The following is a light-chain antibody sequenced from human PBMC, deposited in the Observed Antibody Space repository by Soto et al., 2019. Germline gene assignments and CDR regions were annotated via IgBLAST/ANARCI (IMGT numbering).Light chain of an antibody. CDR1: QSISSSY. J-gene: IGKJ2*01. CDR2: AAS. V-gene: IGKV3-20*01. CDR3: QQYGSASYT. Sequence: EIVLTQSPGTLSLSPGERATLSCRASQSISSSYLAWYQQKPGQAPRLLIYAASSRATGIPDRFSGSGSGTDFTLTISRRETEDFAVYYCQQYGSASYTFGQGPQLEIK.